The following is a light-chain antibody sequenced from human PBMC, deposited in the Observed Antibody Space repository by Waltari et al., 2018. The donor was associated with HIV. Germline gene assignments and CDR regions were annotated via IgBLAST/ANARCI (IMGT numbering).Light chain of an antibody. J-gene: IGLJ2*01. CDR3: ATWTDSLSGEV. CDR1: SSNIGSNY. Sequence: QSVLTQSPSASGTPGQRVTISCSGSSSNIGSNYVYWYQQLPGTAPKLLLYRNNQRPLGVPDLFSCSKSGPSASLAISGLRSEDEAHYYCATWTDSLSGEVFGGGTKLRVL. V-gene: IGLV1-47*01. CDR2: RNN.